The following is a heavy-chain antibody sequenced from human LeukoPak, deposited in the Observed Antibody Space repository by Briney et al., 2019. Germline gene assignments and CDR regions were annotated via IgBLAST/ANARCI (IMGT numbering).Heavy chain of an antibody. V-gene: IGHV3-23*01. CDR2: ITGSGSST. CDR3: AKDPRYGGKPI. CDR1: GFTFTTYA. J-gene: IGHJ4*02. Sequence: AGGSLRLSCAASGFTFTTYAMSWVRQAPGKGLEWVSSITGSGSSTYYADSVKGRFTISRDSSKHTLYLQMNSLGAEDTAVYYCAKDPRYGGKPIWGQGTLVTVSS. D-gene: IGHD4-23*01.